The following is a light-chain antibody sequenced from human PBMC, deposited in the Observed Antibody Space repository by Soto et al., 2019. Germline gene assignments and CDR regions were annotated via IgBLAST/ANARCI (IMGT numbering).Light chain of an antibody. CDR3: QQHYSSPPL. V-gene: IGKV3-11*01. CDR1: QSVSSD. J-gene: IGKJ1*01. CDR2: DAS. Sequence: LLTRGPATVSFSPRPSSILSCMSSQSVSSDLAWYQQKPGQAPMLLIYDASNRPTGIPARFSGSGSGTDFTLSISSLQREDFATYYCQQHYSSPPLFGQGTKVDTK.